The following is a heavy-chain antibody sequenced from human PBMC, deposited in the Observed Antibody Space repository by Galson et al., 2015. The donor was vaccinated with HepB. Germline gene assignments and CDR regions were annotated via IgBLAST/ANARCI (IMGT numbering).Heavy chain of an antibody. D-gene: IGHD3-10*01. CDR1: GFTFSSYS. Sequence: SLRLSCAASGFTFSSYSMNWVRQAPGKGLEWVSYISSSSSTIYYADSVKGRFTISRDNARNSLYLQMNSLRAEDTAVYYCARDRGLWFGELLFWGQGTLVTVSS. J-gene: IGHJ4*02. V-gene: IGHV3-48*01. CDR2: ISSSSSTI. CDR3: ARDRGLWFGELLF.